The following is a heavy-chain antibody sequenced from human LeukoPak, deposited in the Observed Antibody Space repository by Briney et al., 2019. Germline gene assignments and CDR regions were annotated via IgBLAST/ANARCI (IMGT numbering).Heavy chain of an antibody. D-gene: IGHD1-7*01. CDR2: IGTAADT. CDR1: GFTFSSYD. CDR3: ARGPIVGITETKGYFDY. Sequence: GGSLRLSCAASGFTFSSYDMHWVRQATGRGLEWVSSIGTAADTYYPRSVKGRFTISRENAKNSLYLQMNSLRAGDTAVYYCARGPIVGITETKGYFDYWGQGILVTVSS. V-gene: IGHV3-13*01. J-gene: IGHJ4*02.